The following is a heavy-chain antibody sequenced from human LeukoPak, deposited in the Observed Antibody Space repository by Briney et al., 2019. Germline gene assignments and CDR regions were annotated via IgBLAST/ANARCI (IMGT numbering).Heavy chain of an antibody. Sequence: PGGSLRLSCAASGFTFSNYAMSWVRQAPGKGLEWASSVGGSGVITYYAGSVKGRFTISRDNSKNTLYLQMNSLRAEDTAVFYCAKVSTYYFDSSGSNYFDSWGQGTLVTVSS. CDR3: AKVSTYYFDSSGSNYFDS. D-gene: IGHD3-22*01. CDR2: VGGSGVIT. V-gene: IGHV3-23*01. CDR1: GFTFSNYA. J-gene: IGHJ4*02.